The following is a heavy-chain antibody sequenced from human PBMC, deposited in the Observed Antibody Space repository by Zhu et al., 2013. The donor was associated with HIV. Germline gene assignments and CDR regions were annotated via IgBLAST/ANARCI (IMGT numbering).Heavy chain of an antibody. CDR2: INPSGGST. J-gene: IGHJ4*02. CDR1: GYTFTSYY. Sequence: QVQLVQSGAEVKKPGASVKVSCKASGYTFTSYYMHWVRQAPGQGLEWMGIINPSGGSTSYAQKFQGRVTMTRDTSTSTVYMELSSLRSEDTAVYYCARDPYDILTGNVSLPDYWGQGTLVTVSS. D-gene: IGHD3-9*01. V-gene: IGHV1-46*01. CDR3: ARDPYDILTGNVSLPDY.